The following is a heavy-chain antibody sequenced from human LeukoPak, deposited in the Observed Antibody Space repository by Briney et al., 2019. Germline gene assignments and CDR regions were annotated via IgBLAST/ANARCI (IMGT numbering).Heavy chain of an antibody. Sequence: GGSLRLSCAASGFTFSNYGMHWVRQAPGKGLEWVAVIWYDGSDKYYVDAVKGRFTISRDNSKNTLYLQMNSPRVEDTAVYYCARLDGYNLVYWGQGTLVTVSS. D-gene: IGHD5-24*01. CDR3: ARLDGYNLVY. CDR2: IWYDGSDK. V-gene: IGHV3-33*01. CDR1: GFTFSNYG. J-gene: IGHJ4*02.